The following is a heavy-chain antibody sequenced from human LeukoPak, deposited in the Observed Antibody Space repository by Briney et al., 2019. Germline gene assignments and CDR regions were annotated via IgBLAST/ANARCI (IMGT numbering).Heavy chain of an antibody. D-gene: IGHD3-22*01. Sequence: SETLSLTCTVSGGSISSYYWSWIRQPPGKGLEWIGYIYYSGSTNYNPSLKSRVTISVDTSKNQFSLKLSSVTAADTTVYYCARGGWNKFDYWGQGTLVTVSS. V-gene: IGHV4-59*01. J-gene: IGHJ4*02. CDR3: ARGGWNKFDY. CDR2: IYYSGST. CDR1: GGSISSYY.